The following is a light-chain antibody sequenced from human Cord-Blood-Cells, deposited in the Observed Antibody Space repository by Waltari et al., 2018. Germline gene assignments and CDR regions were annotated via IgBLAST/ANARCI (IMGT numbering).Light chain of an antibody. J-gene: IGLJ2*01. CDR2: DVS. Sequence: QSALTQPASVSGSPGQSITISCTGTSSDVGGYNYVSWYQQHPGKAPKLMICDVSNRPSGVSNRFSGSKSGNTASLTISVLQAEDEADYYCRSYTSSSTVFGGGTKLTVL. V-gene: IGLV2-14*01. CDR1: SSDVGGYNY. CDR3: RSYTSSSTV.